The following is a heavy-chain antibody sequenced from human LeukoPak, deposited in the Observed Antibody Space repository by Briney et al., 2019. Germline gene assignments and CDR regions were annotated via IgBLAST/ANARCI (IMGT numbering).Heavy chain of an antibody. CDR1: GGSFSGYY. CDR2: IHHSGST. D-gene: IGHD1-26*01. CDR3: ARGRYSGSYYGY. V-gene: IGHV4-34*01. J-gene: IGHJ4*02. Sequence: PSEALSLTCAVYGGSFSGYYWSRIRQPPGKGLEWIGEIHHSGSTNYNPSLKSRVTISLDTPKKQFSLKLSSVTAADTAVYYCARGRYSGSYYGYWGQGTLVTVSS.